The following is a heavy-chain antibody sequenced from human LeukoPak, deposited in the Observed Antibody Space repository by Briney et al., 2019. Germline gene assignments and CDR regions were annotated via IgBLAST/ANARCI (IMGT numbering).Heavy chain of an antibody. J-gene: IGHJ6*03. CDR3: ARAGRDSNYDFDYHMDV. CDR2: SIPNFRRT. Sequence: SVRVSCKASGGTFKSYAISWVRQAPGQGLEYLGGSIPNFRRTKYAQKFEGRVTITTDETTAYMELRSLTSEDTAVYYCARAGRDSNYDFDYHMDVWGKGTTVIVSS. CDR1: GGTFKSYA. D-gene: IGHD3-16*01. V-gene: IGHV1-69*05.